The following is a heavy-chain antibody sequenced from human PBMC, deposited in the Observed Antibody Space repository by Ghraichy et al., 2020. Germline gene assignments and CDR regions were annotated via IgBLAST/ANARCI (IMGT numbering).Heavy chain of an antibody. J-gene: IGHJ6*02. Sequence: ASVKVSCKTSGYKFSRYGITWLRQAPVQGLEWMGWISPYSGNTNYAQKVQGRVTMTTDTSTNTAYMELRSLRSDDTAVYYCARFDDETNYDYYSKGMDVWGQGTTVTISS. CDR2: ISPYSGNT. V-gene: IGHV1-18*01. D-gene: IGHD4/OR15-4a*01. CDR1: GYKFSRYG. CDR3: ARFDDETNYDYYSKGMDV.